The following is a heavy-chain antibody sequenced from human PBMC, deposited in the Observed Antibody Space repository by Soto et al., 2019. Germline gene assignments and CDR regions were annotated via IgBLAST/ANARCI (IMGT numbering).Heavy chain of an antibody. CDR3: ARRYDFWSGYYTGMRSYYYGMDV. J-gene: IGHJ6*02. CDR1: GYSFTSYW. Sequence: PGESLKISCKGSGYSFTSYWISWVRQMPGKGLEWMGRIDPSDSYTNYSPSFQGHVTISADKSISTAYLQWSSLKASDTAMYYCARRYDFWSGYYTGMRSYYYGMDVWGQGTTVTVSS. V-gene: IGHV5-10-1*01. D-gene: IGHD3-3*01. CDR2: IDPSDSYT.